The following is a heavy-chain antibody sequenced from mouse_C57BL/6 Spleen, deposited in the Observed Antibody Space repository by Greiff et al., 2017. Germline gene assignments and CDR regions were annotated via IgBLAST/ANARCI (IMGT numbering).Heavy chain of an antibody. Sequence: QVQLQQPGAELVRPGSSVKLSCKASGYTFTSYWMHWVKQRPIQGLEWIGNIDPSDSETHYNQQFKDKATLTVDKSSSTAYMQLSSLTSEDSAVYYCARSGWLLRGYYAMDYWGQGTSVTVSS. CDR1: GYTFTSYW. J-gene: IGHJ4*01. CDR3: ARSGWLLRGYYAMDY. CDR2: IDPSDSET. D-gene: IGHD2-3*01. V-gene: IGHV1-52*01.